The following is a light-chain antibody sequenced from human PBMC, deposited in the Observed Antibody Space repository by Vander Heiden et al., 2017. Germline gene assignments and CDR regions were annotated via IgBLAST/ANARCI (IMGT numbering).Light chain of an antibody. CDR1: QGINSY. V-gene: IGKV1-9*01. J-gene: IGKJ2*01. Sequence: DIQVTQSPSFLSASVGDTVTITCRASQGINSYLTWYQQQPGKAPKLLIYAASTLQSGVPSRFSGSGSGTEFTLTISSLRPEDFATYFCQQVNTYPYTFGQGTKLE. CDR3: QQVNTYPYT. CDR2: AAS.